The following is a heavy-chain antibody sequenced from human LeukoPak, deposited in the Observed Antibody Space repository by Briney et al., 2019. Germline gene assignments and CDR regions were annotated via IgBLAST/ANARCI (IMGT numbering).Heavy chain of an antibody. V-gene: IGHV4-34*01. CDR1: GGSINSYY. J-gene: IGHJ5*02. CDR2: INHSGST. CDR3: ARTEQQLVPWFDP. Sequence: SETLSLTCTVSGGSINSYYWSWIRQPPGKGLEWIGEINHSGSTNYNPSLKSRVTISVDTSKNQFSLKLSSVTAADTAVYYCARTEQQLVPWFDPWGQGTLVTVSS. D-gene: IGHD6-13*01.